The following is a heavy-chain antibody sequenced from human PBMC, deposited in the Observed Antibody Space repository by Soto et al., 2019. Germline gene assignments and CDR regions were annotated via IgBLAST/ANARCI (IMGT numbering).Heavy chain of an antibody. J-gene: IGHJ4*02. Sequence: QVQLVQSGAEVKKPGASVKVSCKASGYSFTSYDINWVRQATGQGLEWMGWMNPNSDNTAYAQTFQGRVTLTRNTSISTVYMELSSLMSEDTAVYYCARDAAAGLVYWGQGTLVTVSS. CDR1: GYSFTSYD. D-gene: IGHD2-15*01. V-gene: IGHV1-8*01. CDR3: ARDAAAGLVY. CDR2: MNPNSDNT.